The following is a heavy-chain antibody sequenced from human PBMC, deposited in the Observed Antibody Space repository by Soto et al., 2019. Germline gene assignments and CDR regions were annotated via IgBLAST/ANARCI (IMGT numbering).Heavy chain of an antibody. D-gene: IGHD5-12*01. Sequence: EVQLLESGGGLEQPGGSLRLSCAASGFTFSIYAMTWVRQAPGKGLEWVSGISGSGGSTYYAESVKGRFTISRDNSKNTVYLQMNSLRAEDTAVYYCAKDLVASITVPSGGYGMDVWGQGTTVTVSS. J-gene: IGHJ6*02. CDR3: AKDLVASITVPSGGYGMDV. V-gene: IGHV3-23*01. CDR2: ISGSGGST. CDR1: GFTFSIYA.